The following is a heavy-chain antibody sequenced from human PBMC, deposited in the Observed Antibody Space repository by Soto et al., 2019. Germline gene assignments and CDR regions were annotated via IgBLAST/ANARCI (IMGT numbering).Heavy chain of an antibody. J-gene: IGHJ6*02. Sequence: GESLKISCKGSGYRFTSYWIGWVRQMPGKGLEWMGIIDPGDSDTRYSPSFQGQVTISVDKSISTAYLQWSSLKASDTAMYYCAARVGSSPLYYYGMDVWGQGTTGIVPS. CDR3: AARVGSSPLYYYGMDV. V-gene: IGHV5-51*01. CDR1: GYRFTSYW. CDR2: IDPGDSDT. D-gene: IGHD3-10*01.